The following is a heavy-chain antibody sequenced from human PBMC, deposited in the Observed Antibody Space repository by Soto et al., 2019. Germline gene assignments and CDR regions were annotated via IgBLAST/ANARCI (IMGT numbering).Heavy chain of an antibody. CDR2: IYYSGST. D-gene: IGHD5-12*01. CDR1: GGSISSGGYY. J-gene: IGHJ4*02. Sequence: SETLSLTCTVSGGSISSGGYYWSWIRQHPGKGLEWIGYIYYSGSTYYNPSLKSRVTISVDTSKNQFSLKLSSVTAADTAVYYCARGRLRDGYNSDFDYWGQGTLVTVSS. CDR3: ARGRLRDGYNSDFDY. V-gene: IGHV4-31*03.